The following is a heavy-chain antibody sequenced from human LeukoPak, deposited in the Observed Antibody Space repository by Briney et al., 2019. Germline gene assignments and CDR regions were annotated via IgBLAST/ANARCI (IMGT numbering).Heavy chain of an antibody. CDR2: IDNDGSDT. D-gene: IGHD6-6*01. CDR1: GFTFTSHW. Sequence: GGSLRLSCAASGFTFTSHWMHWVRQAPGKGLVWVSRIDNDGSDTTYADSVRGRFTISRDNAKNTPYLQMDSLRAEDTAVYYCVRDRPHNWFDPWGQGTLVTVSS. J-gene: IGHJ5*02. V-gene: IGHV3-74*01. CDR3: VRDRPHNWFDP.